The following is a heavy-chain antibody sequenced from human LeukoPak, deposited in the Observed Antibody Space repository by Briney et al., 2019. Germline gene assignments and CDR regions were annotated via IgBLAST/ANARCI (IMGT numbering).Heavy chain of an antibody. Sequence: GGSLRLSCAASGFTVSSNYMSWVRQAPGKGLEWVSVIYSGGSTYYADSVKGRFTISRDNAKNSLYLQMNSLRAEDTAVYYCARDRRRLEPPYYYYMDVWGKGTTVTVSS. CDR3: ARDRRRLEPPYYYYMDV. CDR1: GFTVSSNY. D-gene: IGHD1-1*01. J-gene: IGHJ6*03. V-gene: IGHV3-66*01. CDR2: IYSGGST.